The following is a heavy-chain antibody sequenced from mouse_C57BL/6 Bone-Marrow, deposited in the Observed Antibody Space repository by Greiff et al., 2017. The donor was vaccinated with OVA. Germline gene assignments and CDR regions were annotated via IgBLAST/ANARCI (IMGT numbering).Heavy chain of an antibody. J-gene: IGHJ4*01. Sequence: QVQLQQPGAELVKPGASVKLSCKASGYTFTSYWMHWVKQRPGQGLEWIGMIHPNSGSTNYNEKFKGKATMTVDKTSSTAYVQLSSLTSEDSAVYYCAREGGDYWGQGTSVTVSS. V-gene: IGHV1-64*01. CDR2: IHPNSGST. CDR1: GYTFTSYW. CDR3: AREGGDY.